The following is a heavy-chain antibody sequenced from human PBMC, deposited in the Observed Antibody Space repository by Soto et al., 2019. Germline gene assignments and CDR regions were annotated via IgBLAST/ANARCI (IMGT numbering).Heavy chain of an antibody. D-gene: IGHD6-19*01. V-gene: IGHV3-21*06. Sequence: EVQLLESGGGLVQPGGSLRLSCAASGFTFSSYAMSWVRQAPGKGLEWVSSISGSSSFIYYADSVKGRFTISRDNAKNSLYVQMNSLRAEDTAVYYSARDWSSSDWFPHIDYWGQGTLVTVSS. J-gene: IGHJ4*02. CDR1: GFTFSSYA. CDR2: ISGSSSFI. CDR3: ARDWSSSDWFPHIDY.